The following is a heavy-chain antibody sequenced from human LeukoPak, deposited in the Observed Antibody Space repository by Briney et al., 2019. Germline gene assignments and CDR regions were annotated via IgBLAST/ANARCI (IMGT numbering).Heavy chain of an antibody. Sequence: PGGSLRLSCTASGFTFRSYAMHWVRQAPGKGLEWVAVISYDGSNKYYADSVKGRFTISRDNSKNTLYLQMNSLRAEDTAVYYCARERIAAAVFYYYGMDVWGQGTTVTVSS. CDR2: ISYDGSNK. CDR3: ARERIAAAVFYYYGMDV. J-gene: IGHJ6*02. CDR1: GFTFRSYA. D-gene: IGHD6-13*01. V-gene: IGHV3-30-3*01.